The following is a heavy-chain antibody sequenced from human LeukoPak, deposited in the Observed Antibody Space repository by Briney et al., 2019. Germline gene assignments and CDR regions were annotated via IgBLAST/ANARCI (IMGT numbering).Heavy chain of an antibody. D-gene: IGHD2-2*01. CDR3: ARNVHDCSSTSCTVGFDY. J-gene: IGHJ4*02. V-gene: IGHV4-31*03. CDR2: IYYSGST. CDR1: GGSISSGGYY. Sequence: SETLSLTCTVSGGSISSGGYYWSWIRQHPGKGLEGIGYIYYSGSTYYNPSLKSRVTISVDTSKNQFSLKLSSVTAADTAVYYCARNVHDCSSTSCTVGFDYWGQGTLVAVSS.